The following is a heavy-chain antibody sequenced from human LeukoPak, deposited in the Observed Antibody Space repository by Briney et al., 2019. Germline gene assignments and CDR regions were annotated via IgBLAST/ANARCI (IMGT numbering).Heavy chain of an antibody. CDR2: ITPTSGST. J-gene: IGHJ6*03. V-gene: IGHV1-46*01. D-gene: IGHD3-16*01. Sequence: ASVKVSCRAFRYTFTSYFIHWVRQAPGQGLEWMGLITPTSGSTIYAQKFQGRVTMTRDTSTTTVYMELSSLISEDTAVYYCARAGDDEESYYYRYVWGRGTKVTVSS. CDR1: RYTFTSYF. CDR3: ARAGDDEESYYYRYV.